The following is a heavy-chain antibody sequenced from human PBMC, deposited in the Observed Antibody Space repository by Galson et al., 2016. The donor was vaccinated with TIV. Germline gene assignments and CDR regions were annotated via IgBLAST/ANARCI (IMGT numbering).Heavy chain of an antibody. CDR1: GYTFSYYY. D-gene: IGHD3-10*01. Sequence: SVKVSCKASGYTFSYYYVHWVRQAPGQGLEWMGWINPKTGGTIYAQKFQGRVTMTRDTTISTVYMDVSGLTYDDTAVYYCARGYGSDPDYWGQGTLVTVSS. V-gene: IGHV1-2*02. CDR2: INPKTGGT. J-gene: IGHJ4*02. CDR3: ARGYGSDPDY.